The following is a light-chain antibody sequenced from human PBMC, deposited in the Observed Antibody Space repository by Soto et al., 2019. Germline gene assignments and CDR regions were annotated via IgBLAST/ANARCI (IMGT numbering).Light chain of an antibody. J-gene: IGKJ4*01. V-gene: IGKV3-20*01. CDR2: GAS. CDR3: QQYGSSPRT. CDR1: QSVTSSY. Sequence: PGARATLSCRASQSVTSSYLAWYQQKPGQAPRLLIYGASSRATGIPDRFSGSGSGTDFTLTISRLEPEDFAVYYCQQYGSSPRTFGGGTKVEIK.